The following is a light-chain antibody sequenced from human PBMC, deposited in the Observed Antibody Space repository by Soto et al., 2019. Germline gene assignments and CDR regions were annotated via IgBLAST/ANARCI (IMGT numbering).Light chain of an antibody. J-gene: IGKJ2*01. V-gene: IGKV1D-13*01. CDR1: PGVSSS. Sequence: ASQLTQSPSSLAASVGDRVSITSRANPGVSSSFAWYQQKPGKPPKLLIYDASTLESGVPSRFSGSGSETDFTLTISSLQPEDFATYYCQQFSNYLYIFGQGTKVDIK. CDR2: DAS. CDR3: QQFSNYLYI.